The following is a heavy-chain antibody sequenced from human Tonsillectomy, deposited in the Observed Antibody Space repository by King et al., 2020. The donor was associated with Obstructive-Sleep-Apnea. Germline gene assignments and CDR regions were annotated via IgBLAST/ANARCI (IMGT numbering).Heavy chain of an antibody. D-gene: IGHD6-19*01. J-gene: IGHJ4*02. CDR1: GFSFDDYA. V-gene: IGHV3-9*01. CDR2: ISWNSGSM. Sequence: VQLVESGGGLVQPGRSLRLSCAASGFSFDDYAMHWVRQAPGKGLEWVSGISWNSGSMGYADSVKGRFTISRDNAKNSLYLQMNSLRVEDTALYYCAKDNSSGWYRGLDYWGQGTLVTVSS. CDR3: AKDNSSGWYRGLDY.